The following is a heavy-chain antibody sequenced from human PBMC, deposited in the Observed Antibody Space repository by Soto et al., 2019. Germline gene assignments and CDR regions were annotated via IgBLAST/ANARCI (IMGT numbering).Heavy chain of an antibody. CDR2: INPSRGSA. CDR3: ARPLIGNTIDP. CDR1: RYNFLKLF. Sequence: GSVKFSFKACRYNFLKLFIHFDPQAPGQGLEWIGIINPSRGSATYGPIFQRRVSLTTDMPTSTVYMDLSSLRSEDTAIYYCARPLIGNTIDPWGQGTPVPDSS. D-gene: IGHD1-7*01. J-gene: IGHJ4*03. V-gene: IGHV1-46*01.